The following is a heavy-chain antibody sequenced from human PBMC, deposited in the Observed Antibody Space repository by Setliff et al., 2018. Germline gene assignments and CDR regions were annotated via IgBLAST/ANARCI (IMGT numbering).Heavy chain of an antibody. CDR1: GYTFTSYY. Sequence: GASVKVSCKASGYTFTSYYMHWVRQAPGQGLEWMGRINPNSGGTNYAQKFQGRVTMTRDTSISTAYMELSRLRSDDTAVYYCAREEVGRYSSGWYISSDNWFDPWGQGTLVTVSS. D-gene: IGHD6-19*01. CDR3: AREEVGRYSSGWYISSDNWFDP. CDR2: INPNSGGT. V-gene: IGHV1-2*06. J-gene: IGHJ5*02.